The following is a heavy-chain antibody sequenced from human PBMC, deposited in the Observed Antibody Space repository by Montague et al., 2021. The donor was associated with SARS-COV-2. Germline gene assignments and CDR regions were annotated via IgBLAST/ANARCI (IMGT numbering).Heavy chain of an antibody. J-gene: IGHJ4*02. V-gene: IGHV4-31*03. CDR1: GGSISSGGYY. CDR3: ARDVGWYSSSCFDY. CDR2: IYYSGST. Sequence: TLSLTCTVSGGSISSGGYYWSWIRQHPGKGLEWIGYIYYSGSTYYNPSLKSRVTISVDTSKNQFSLKLSSVTAADTAVYYCARDVGWYSSSCFDYWGQGTLVTVSS. D-gene: IGHD6-13*01.